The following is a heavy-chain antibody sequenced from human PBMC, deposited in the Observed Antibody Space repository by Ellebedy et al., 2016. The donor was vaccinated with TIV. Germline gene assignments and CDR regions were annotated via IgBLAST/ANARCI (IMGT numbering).Heavy chain of an antibody. D-gene: IGHD3-22*01. Sequence: SETLSLTXAVYGGSFSGYYWSWIRQPPGKGLEWIGSIYYSGSTYYNPSLKSRVTISVDTSKNQFSLKLSSVTAADTAVYYCARWAPDDSSGYYNDRNAFDIWGQGTMVTVSS. J-gene: IGHJ3*02. CDR2: IYYSGST. CDR1: GGSFSGYY. CDR3: ARWAPDDSSGYYNDRNAFDI. V-gene: IGHV4-34*01.